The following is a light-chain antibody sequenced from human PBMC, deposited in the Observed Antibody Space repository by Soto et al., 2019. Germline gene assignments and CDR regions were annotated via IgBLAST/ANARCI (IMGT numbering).Light chain of an antibody. V-gene: IGLV2-8*01. CDR3: SSYAGSNNFV. CDR2: EVT. J-gene: IGLJ1*01. CDR1: NSDVGGYDY. Sequence: SGAGSPGQSVTISYTGTNSDVGGYDYVSWYQQHPGKAPKLMIYEVTKRPSGVPDRFSGSKSGNTASLTVSGLQAEDEADYYCSSYAGSNNFVFGTGSKVTVL.